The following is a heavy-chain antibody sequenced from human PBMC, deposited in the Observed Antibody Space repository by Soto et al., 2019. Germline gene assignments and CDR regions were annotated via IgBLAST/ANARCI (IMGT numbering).Heavy chain of an antibody. CDR1: GGSISSGGYS. D-gene: IGHD5-12*01. J-gene: IGHJ6*02. V-gene: IGHV4-30-2*01. Sequence: QLQLQESGSGLVKPSQTLSLTCSVSGGSISSGGYSWSWIRQPPGKGLEWIGYIYHSGSTYYNPSLKSRVNISVDRSKNQCSMKLSSVTAADTAVYYCAGEGATTLASYGMDVWGQGTTVTVSS. CDR3: AGEGATTLASYGMDV. CDR2: IYHSGST.